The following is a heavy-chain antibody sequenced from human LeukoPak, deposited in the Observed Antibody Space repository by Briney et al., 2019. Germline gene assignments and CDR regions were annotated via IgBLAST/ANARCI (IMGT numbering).Heavy chain of an antibody. CDR1: GFTFSSYG. CDR3: AKGDYSYGFSYCYGMDV. CDR2: ISYDGSNK. J-gene: IGHJ6*02. D-gene: IGHD5-18*01. V-gene: IGHV3-30*18. Sequence: GRSLRLSCAASGFTFSSYGMHWVRQAPGKGLEWVAVISYDGSNKYYADSVKGRFTISRDNSKNTLYLQMNSLRAEDTAVYYCAKGDYSYGFSYCYGMDVWGQGTTVTVSS.